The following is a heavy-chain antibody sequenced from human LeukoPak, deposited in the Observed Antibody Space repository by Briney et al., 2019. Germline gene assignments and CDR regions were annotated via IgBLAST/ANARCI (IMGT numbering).Heavy chain of an antibody. V-gene: IGHV4-59*01. J-gene: IGHJ2*01. CDR1: GGSISSYY. Sequence: SETLSLTCTVSGGSISSYYWSWIRQPPGKGLEWIGYIYYSGSTNYNPSLKIRVTISVDTAKNQFSLKLSSVTAADTAVYYCARVFYSNSYDYWYFDLWGRGTLVTVSS. CDR2: IYYSGST. D-gene: IGHD6-13*01. CDR3: ARVFYSNSYDYWYFDL.